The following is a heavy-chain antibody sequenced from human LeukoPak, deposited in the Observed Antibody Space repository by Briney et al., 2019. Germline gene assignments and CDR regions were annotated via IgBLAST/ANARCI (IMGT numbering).Heavy chain of an antibody. CDR2: IRYDGSNK. J-gene: IGHJ4*02. CDR3: AKVEGSPGSGYVQDGVDY. D-gene: IGHD3-22*01. CDR1: GFTFSSYG. V-gene: IGHV3-30*02. Sequence: AGGSLRLSCAASGFTFSSYGMHWVRQAPGKGLEWVAFIRYDGSNKYYADSVKGRFTISRDNSKNTLYLQMNSLRAEDTAVYYCAKVEGSPGSGYVQDGVDYWGQGTLVTVSS.